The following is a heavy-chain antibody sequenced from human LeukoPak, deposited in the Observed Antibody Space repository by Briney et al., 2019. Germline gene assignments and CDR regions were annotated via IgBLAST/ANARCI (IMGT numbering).Heavy chain of an antibody. CDR1: GGSISSSSYY. CDR2: IYYSGST. Sequence: SETLSLTCTVSGGSISSSSYYWGWIRQPPGTGLEWIGSIYYSGSTYYNPSLKSRVTISVDTSKNQFSLKLSSVTAADTAVYYCARDLGPRGMVVTGTFDYWGQGTLVTVSS. V-gene: IGHV4-39*07. D-gene: IGHD4/OR15-4a*01. J-gene: IGHJ4*02. CDR3: ARDLGPRGMVVTGTFDY.